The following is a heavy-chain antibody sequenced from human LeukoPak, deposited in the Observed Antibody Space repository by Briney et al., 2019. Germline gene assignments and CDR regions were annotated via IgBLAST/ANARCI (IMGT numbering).Heavy chain of an antibody. CDR1: GYTFTGYY. J-gene: IGHJ6*03. D-gene: IGHD3-10*01. V-gene: IGHV1-2*06. Sequence: ASVKVSCKASGYTFTGYYMHWVRQAPGQGLEWMGRINPNSGGTNYAQKFQGRVTMTRDTSISTAYMELSRLRSDDTAVYYCAIDEITMVRGFYMDVWGKGTTVTVSS. CDR3: AIDEITMVRGFYMDV. CDR2: INPNSGGT.